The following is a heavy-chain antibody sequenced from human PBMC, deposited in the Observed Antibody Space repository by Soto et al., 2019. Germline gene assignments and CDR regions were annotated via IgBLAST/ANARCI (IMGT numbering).Heavy chain of an antibody. CDR1: GFTFSSYG. Sequence: QVRLVESGGGVVQPGRSLRLSCAASGFTFSSYGMHWVRQAPGKGLEWVVVIWYDGSNKYYADSVKGRFTISRDNSKNTLYLQMNSLRAEDTAVYYCARDVCTSCSTPRGLDYWGQGTLVTVSS. V-gene: IGHV3-33*01. CDR2: IWYDGSNK. J-gene: IGHJ4*02. D-gene: IGHD2-2*01. CDR3: ARDVCTSCSTPRGLDY.